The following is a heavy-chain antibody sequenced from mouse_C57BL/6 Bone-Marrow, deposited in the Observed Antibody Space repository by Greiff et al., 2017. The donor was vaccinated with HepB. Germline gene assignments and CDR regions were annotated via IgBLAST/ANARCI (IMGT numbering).Heavy chain of an antibody. CDR3: AKEDDGYYSWDY. J-gene: IGHJ2*01. CDR2: IDPSDSYT. Sequence: QVQLQQPGAELVMPGASVKLSCKASGYTFTSYWMHWVKQRPGQGLEWIGEIDPSDSYTNYNQKFKGKSTLTVDKSSSTAYMQLSSLTSEDSAFYYCAKEDDGYYSWDYWGQGTTLTVSS. CDR1: GYTFTSYW. V-gene: IGHV1-69*01. D-gene: IGHD2-3*01.